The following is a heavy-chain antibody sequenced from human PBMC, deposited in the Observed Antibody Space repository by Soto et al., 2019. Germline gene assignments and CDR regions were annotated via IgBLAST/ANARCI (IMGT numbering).Heavy chain of an antibody. Sequence: SVKVSCKASGGTFSSYAISWVRQAPGQGLEWMGGIIPIFGTANYAQKFQGRVTITADESTSTAYMEPSSLRSEDTAVYYCARDSDTAMAKRYYYYGMDVWGQGTTVTVSS. D-gene: IGHD5-18*01. V-gene: IGHV1-69*13. CDR2: IIPIFGTA. CDR3: ARDSDTAMAKRYYYYGMDV. CDR1: GGTFSSYA. J-gene: IGHJ6*02.